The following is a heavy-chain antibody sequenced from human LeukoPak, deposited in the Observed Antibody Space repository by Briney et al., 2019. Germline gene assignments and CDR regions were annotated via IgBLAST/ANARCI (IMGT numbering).Heavy chain of an antibody. J-gene: IGHJ4*02. CDR1: GFTFSSHS. Sequence: GGSLRLSCAASGFTFSSHSMNWVRQAPGKGLEWVSSISSSSNYIYYADSVKGRFTISRGNARNSLYLQINSLRGEDTAVYYCARGPPFDYWGQGTLVTVSS. V-gene: IGHV3-21*06. CDR2: ISSSSNYI. CDR3: ARGPPFDY.